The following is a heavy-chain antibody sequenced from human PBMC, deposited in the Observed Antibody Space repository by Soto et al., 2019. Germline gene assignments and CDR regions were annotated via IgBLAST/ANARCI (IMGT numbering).Heavy chain of an antibody. CDR2: MNPNSGNT. D-gene: IGHD3-10*02. CDR3: ASISHYTMIGYYYGMDV. CDR1: GYTFTSYG. V-gene: IGHV1-8*01. J-gene: IGHJ6*02. Sequence: ASVKVSCKASGYTFTSYGINWVRQATGQGLEWMGWMNPNSGNTGYAQKFQGRVTMTRNTSISTAYMELSSLRSEDTAVYYCASISHYTMIGYYYGMDVWGQGTTVTVSS.